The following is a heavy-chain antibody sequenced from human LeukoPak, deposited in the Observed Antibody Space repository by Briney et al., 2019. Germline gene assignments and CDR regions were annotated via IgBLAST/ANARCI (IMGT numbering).Heavy chain of an antibody. CDR3: ASGMICPSCHLFDY. Sequence: ASVKVSCKASGYTFTGYYMHWVRQAPGQGLEWMGIINPSGDSTSYAQKFQDRVTVTRDMSTSTFYMELSSLRSEDTAVYYCASGMICPSCHLFDYWGQGTLVTVSS. J-gene: IGHJ4*02. CDR1: GYTFTGYY. D-gene: IGHD2-2*01. V-gene: IGHV1-46*01. CDR2: INPSGDST.